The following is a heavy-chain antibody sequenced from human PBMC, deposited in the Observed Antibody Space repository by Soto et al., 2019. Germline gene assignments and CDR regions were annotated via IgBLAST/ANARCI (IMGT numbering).Heavy chain of an antibody. D-gene: IGHD1-1*01. Sequence: EVQLVESGGGLDQPGGSLRLSCAASGFILTNYWMSWVRQAPGKGLEWVANIKQDGSEKNYVDTLKGRFTISRDNAKNSLYLQMNSLRAEDTAVYYCARDPGTTAYYFDFWGQGTLVTVSS. CDR3: ARDPGTTAYYFDF. V-gene: IGHV3-7*05. CDR2: IKQDGSEK. CDR1: GFILTNYW. J-gene: IGHJ4*02.